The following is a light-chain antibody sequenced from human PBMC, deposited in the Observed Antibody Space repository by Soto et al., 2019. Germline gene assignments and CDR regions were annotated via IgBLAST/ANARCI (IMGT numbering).Light chain of an antibody. J-gene: IGLJ2*01. CDR2: DVS. CDR3: SSYTSTNTLMV. V-gene: IGLV2-18*02. CDR1: SSDVGSYDR. Sequence: QTALTQPPSVCGSPGQSVTISCTGTSSDVGSYDRVSWYQQPPGTAPKLIIYDVSNRPSGVPDRFSGSKSGHTASLTISGLQAEDEADYYCSSYTSTNTLMVFGGGTKLTVL.